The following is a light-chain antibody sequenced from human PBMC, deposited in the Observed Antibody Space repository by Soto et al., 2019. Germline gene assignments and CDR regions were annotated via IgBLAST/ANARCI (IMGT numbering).Light chain of an antibody. J-gene: IGKJ1*01. CDR3: QHYNSYSEA. CDR2: DAS. CDR1: QGIGST. V-gene: IGKV3-15*01. Sequence: IVMTQSPATLSVSPGERGTLSCSASQGIGSTLAWYQQKPGQTPRLLIYDASTRATGIPARFSGSGSGTEFTLTICSLQPDDFATYYCQHYNSYSEAFGQGTKVDI.